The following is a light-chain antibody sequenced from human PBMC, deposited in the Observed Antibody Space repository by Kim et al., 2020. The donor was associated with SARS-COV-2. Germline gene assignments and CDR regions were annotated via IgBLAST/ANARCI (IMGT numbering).Light chain of an antibody. CDR3: QQANNSPWT. J-gene: IGKJ1*01. Sequence: DIQMTQSPSSVSASVGDRVNITCRASQGISGWLAWYQQKPGKAPKLLIYAASSLYSGIPSRFSGSGSGTDFTLTISSLQPEDSATYYCQQANNSPWTFGPGTKVDIK. V-gene: IGKV1-12*01. CDR1: QGISGW. CDR2: AAS.